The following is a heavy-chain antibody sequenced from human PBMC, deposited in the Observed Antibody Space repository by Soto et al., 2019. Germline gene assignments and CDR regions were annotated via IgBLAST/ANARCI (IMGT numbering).Heavy chain of an antibody. CDR1: RYTFSTYA. J-gene: IGHJ4*02. CDR2: INAGNGNT. CDR3: ARDGAVAGGINFDY. D-gene: IGHD6-19*01. V-gene: IGHV1-3*01. Sequence: RASVKVSCKASRYTFSTYAIHWVRQAPGQRLEWMGWINAGNGNTKYSQKFQGRVTITRDTSANTAYMELSSLRSEDTAVYYCARDGAVAGGINFDYWGQGTLVTVSS.